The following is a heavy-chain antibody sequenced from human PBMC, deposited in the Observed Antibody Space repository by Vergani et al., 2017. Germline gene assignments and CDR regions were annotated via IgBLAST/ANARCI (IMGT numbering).Heavy chain of an antibody. J-gene: IGHJ4*02. Sequence: QVQLQESGPGLVKPSETLSLTCTVSGGSISSYYWSWIRQPPGKGLAWIGYIYYSGSTNYNPSLKSRVTISVDTSKNQFSLKLSSVTAADTAVYYCARGRPYVDIVATITLGIFFDYWGQGTLVTVSS. D-gene: IGHD5-12*01. CDR2: IYYSGST. V-gene: IGHV4-59*01. CDR3: ARGRPYVDIVATITLGIFFDY. CDR1: GGSISSYY.